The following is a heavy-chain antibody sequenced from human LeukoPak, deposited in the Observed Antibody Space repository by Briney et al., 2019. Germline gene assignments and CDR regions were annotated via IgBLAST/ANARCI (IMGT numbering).Heavy chain of an antibody. CDR3: AKCITAAGTCYFDY. D-gene: IGHD6-13*01. Sequence: PGGSLRLSCAASGFTFSSYAMSWVRQAPGKGLEWVSGMSGSGGNTYYADSVKGRFTISRDNSKNTLYLQVNSLRAEDTAIYYCAKCITAAGTCYFDYWRQGTLVSVSS. CDR1: GFTFSSYA. J-gene: IGHJ4*02. V-gene: IGHV3-23*01. CDR2: MSGSGGNT.